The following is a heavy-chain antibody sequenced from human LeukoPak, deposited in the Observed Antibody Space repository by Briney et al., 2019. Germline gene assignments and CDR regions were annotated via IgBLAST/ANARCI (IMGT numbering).Heavy chain of an antibody. CDR2: MNLNSGNT. Sequence: ASVKLSCKASGYTFTSYDINWVRQATGPGLEWMRWMNLNSGNTGYAQKFQGRVTITRNTSISTAYMALSSLRSEDTAVYSWARGSSETHALVIWGEGTMVTVSS. V-gene: IGHV1-8*03. J-gene: IGHJ3*02. CDR3: ARGSSETHALVI. CDR1: GYTFTSYD.